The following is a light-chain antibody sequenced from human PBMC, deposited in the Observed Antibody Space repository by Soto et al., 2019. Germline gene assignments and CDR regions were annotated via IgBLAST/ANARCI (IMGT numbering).Light chain of an antibody. CDR1: RSFNSNY. J-gene: IGKJ1*01. CDR2: GAS. V-gene: IGKV3-20*01. CDR3: PQYSSSPST. Sequence: EIWTTQFPGTLSLSPGERATLSCTASRSFNSNYLAWYQQKPGQAPRLLIYGASTRATGIPDRFSGSGSGTDFTLTISRLEPVDFAVYYCPQYSSSPSTFGPGTKVGIK.